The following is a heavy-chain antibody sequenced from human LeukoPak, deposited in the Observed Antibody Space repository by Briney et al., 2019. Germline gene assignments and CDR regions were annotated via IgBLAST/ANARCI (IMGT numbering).Heavy chain of an antibody. CDR3: AKIPRIAAAGKRIY. Sequence: GGSLRLSCAASGFTFSSYAMSWVRQAPGKGLEWVSAISGSGGSTYCADSVKGRFTISRDNSKNTLYLQMNSLRAEDTAVYYCAKIPRIAAAGKRIYWGQGTLVTVSS. CDR1: GFTFSSYA. J-gene: IGHJ4*02. D-gene: IGHD6-13*01. V-gene: IGHV3-23*01. CDR2: ISGSGGST.